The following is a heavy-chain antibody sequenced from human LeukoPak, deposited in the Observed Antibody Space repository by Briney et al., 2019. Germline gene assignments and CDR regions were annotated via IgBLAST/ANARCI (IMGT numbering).Heavy chain of an antibody. CDR3: AREELNRVLDH. Sequence: ETLSLTCNVSGASISSYYWSWIRQPPGKGLEWMGIIYPDDSDTRYSPSFQGQVTISADKSTSTAYLQWSSLKASDTAIYYCAREELNRVLDHWGQGTLVTVSS. D-gene: IGHD1-7*01. J-gene: IGHJ4*02. V-gene: IGHV5-51*01. CDR1: GASISSYY. CDR2: IYPDDSDT.